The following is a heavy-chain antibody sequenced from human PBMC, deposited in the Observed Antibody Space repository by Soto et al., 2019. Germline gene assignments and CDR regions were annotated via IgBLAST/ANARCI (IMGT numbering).Heavy chain of an antibody. J-gene: IGHJ6*02. CDR1: GFTFSSYA. V-gene: IGHV3-23*01. CDR2: ISGSGGST. CDR3: AKDYGEYCSGGSCHNYYYGMDV. Sequence: GGSLRLSCAASGFTFSSYAMSWVRQAPGKGLEWVSAISGSGGSTYYADSVKGRFTISGDNSKNTLYLQMNSLRAEDTAVYYCAKDYGEYCSGGSCHNYYYGMDVWGQGTTVTVSS. D-gene: IGHD2-15*01.